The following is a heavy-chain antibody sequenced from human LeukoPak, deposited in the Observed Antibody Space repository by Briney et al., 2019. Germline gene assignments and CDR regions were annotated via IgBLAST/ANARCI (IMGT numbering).Heavy chain of an antibody. D-gene: IGHD3-22*01. V-gene: IGHV3-23*01. CDR2: ISGTGGST. Sequence: GGSLRLSCAASGFTFSTYAMTWVRQAPGKGLEWVSLISGTGGSTYYADSVKGRFTISRDNSKNTLYLQMNSLRAEDTALYYCARGLFLSGYLDAFDIWGQGTVVTVSS. J-gene: IGHJ3*02. CDR1: GFTFSTYA. CDR3: ARGLFLSGYLDAFDI.